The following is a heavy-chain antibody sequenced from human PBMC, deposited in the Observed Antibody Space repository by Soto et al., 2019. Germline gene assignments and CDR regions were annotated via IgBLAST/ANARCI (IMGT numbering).Heavy chain of an antibody. V-gene: IGHV3-23*01. CDR2: LNDRGDTT. Sequence: GWSLRVSCAASGFTFSSYSMNWVRQAPGKGLEWVSVLNDRGDTTYYTDSVKGRFTISRDNSKNTLYLQMNSLRAEETAVYYCAKDATMTNGWYQFDYWGQAALVT. D-gene: IGHD6-19*01. CDR1: GFTFSSYS. J-gene: IGHJ4*02. CDR3: AKDATMTNGWYQFDY.